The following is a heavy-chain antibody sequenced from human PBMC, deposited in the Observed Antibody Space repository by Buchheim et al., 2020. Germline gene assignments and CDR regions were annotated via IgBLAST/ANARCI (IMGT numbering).Heavy chain of an antibody. CDR3: VKNMGEYFDY. J-gene: IGHJ4*02. D-gene: IGHD3-16*01. CDR2: ISSSGGST. Sequence: EVQLSESGGGLVQPGGSQRLSCAASGLTFRNYAMTWVRQAPGKGLEWVSAISSSGGSTYYTDSVKGRFTISRDNSKNTLYLQMSSLRVDDTAIYYCVKNMGEYFDYWGQGAL. V-gene: IGHV3-23*01. CDR1: GLTFRNYA.